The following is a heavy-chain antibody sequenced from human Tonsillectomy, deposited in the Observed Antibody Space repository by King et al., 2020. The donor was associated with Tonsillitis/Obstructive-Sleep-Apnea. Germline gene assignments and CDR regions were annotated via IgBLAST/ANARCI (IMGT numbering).Heavy chain of an antibody. D-gene: IGHD3-3*01. CDR2: ITSSSSYI. CDR3: ASFQFDDFWSGTLDY. J-gene: IGHJ4*02. Sequence: VQLVESGGGLVKPGGSLRLSCAASGFTFSSYSMNWVRQAQGKGLEWVSSITSSSSYIYYADSVKGRFTISRDNAKNSPYLQMNSLRAEDTAAYYYASFQFDDFWSGTLDYWGQGTLVTVSS. CDR1: GFTFSSYS. V-gene: IGHV3-21*01.